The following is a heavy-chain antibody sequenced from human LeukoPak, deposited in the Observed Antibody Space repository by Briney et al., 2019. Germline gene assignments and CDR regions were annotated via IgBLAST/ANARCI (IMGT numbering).Heavy chain of an antibody. V-gene: IGHV4-59*08. CDR1: GGSISSYY. CDR3: AGHDGGQPYTYFYY. J-gene: IGHJ4*02. Sequence: SETLSLTCTVSGGSISSYYWSWIRQPPGKGLEWIGYIYYSGNTNYNPSLKSRVTISVDTSKNQFSLKLSSVTAADTAVYYCAGHDGGQPYTYFYYWGQGTLVTVSS. CDR2: IYYSGNT. D-gene: IGHD3-10*01.